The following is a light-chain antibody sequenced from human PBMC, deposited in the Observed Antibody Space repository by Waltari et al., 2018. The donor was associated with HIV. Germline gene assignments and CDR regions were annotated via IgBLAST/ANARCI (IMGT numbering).Light chain of an antibody. CDR2: DAS. CDR3: QQYGSSLHS. CDR1: QSVSSSY. Sequence: DIVLTQSPATLSLSPGERATLSCGASQSVSSSYVAWYQQKPGLAPRLLIYDASRRATGIPDRFSGSGSGTDFTLTISRLEPEDFAVYYCQQYGSSLHSFGQGTKLEIK. V-gene: IGKV3D-20*01. J-gene: IGKJ2*03.